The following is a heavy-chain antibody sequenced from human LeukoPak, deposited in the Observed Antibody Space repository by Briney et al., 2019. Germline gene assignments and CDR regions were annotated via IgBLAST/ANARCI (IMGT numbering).Heavy chain of an antibody. Sequence: PGGSLRLSCAVSGFIFSSYDMNWVRQAPGKGLEWVSYISSSGRTIYYGDSVKGRFTISRNNAKNLLNLQMNSLRAEDTAVYYCASQYYFDSSGYYNSQWFDPWGRGTLVTVSS. CDR1: GFIFSSYD. CDR2: ISSSGRTI. D-gene: IGHD3-22*01. CDR3: ASQYYFDSSGYYNSQWFDP. V-gene: IGHV3-48*03. J-gene: IGHJ5*02.